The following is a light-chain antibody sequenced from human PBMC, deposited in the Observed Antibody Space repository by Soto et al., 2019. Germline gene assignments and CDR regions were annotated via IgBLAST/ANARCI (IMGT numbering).Light chain of an antibody. Sequence: EIVLTQSPATLSLSPGERATLSCRASQSVDSDLAWYQQKPGQAPRLLIYDASNRATGIPARFSSSGSGTDFTLTISSLEPEDFAVYYCQQRSDWPQFTFGGGTKVEIK. CDR2: DAS. J-gene: IGKJ4*01. CDR1: QSVDSD. V-gene: IGKV3-11*01. CDR3: QQRSDWPQFT.